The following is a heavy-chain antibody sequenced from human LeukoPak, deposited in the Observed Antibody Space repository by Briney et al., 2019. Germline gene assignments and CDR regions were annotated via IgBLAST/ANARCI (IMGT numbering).Heavy chain of an antibody. J-gene: IGHJ3*02. CDR3: ADYDSSGYHAFDI. Sequence: SETLSLTCTVSGYSISSGYYWGWIRQPPGKGLEWIGSIYHSGSAYYNPSLKSRVIISIDTSKNRISLRLSSVTAADTAVYYCADYDSSGYHAFDIWGQGTMVTVSS. D-gene: IGHD3-22*01. CDR1: GYSISSGYY. V-gene: IGHV4-38-2*02. CDR2: IYHSGSA.